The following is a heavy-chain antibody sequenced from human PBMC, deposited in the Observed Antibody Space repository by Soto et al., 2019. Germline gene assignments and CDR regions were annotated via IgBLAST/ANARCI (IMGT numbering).Heavy chain of an antibody. J-gene: IGHJ4*02. CDR1: GGSISSYY. CDR3: ARMSPSYCDSTCYPAGVWIDH. V-gene: IGHV4-59*01. D-gene: IGHD2-2*01. CDR2: AYHNGFT. Sequence: PSETMSLTCTVSGGSISSYYWNWIRQPPGEGLESIGYAYHNGFTSYNPSLKSRVTISVGMSKNQFYLKMNSVTAADTAVYYCARMSPSYCDSTCYPAGVWIDHWGQGALVTVSA.